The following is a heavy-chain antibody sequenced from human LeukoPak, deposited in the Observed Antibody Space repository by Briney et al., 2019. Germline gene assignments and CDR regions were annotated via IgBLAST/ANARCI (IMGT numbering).Heavy chain of an antibody. CDR3: AKRKTMFGVVIKDAFDI. CDR1: GFTFSNYG. D-gene: IGHD3-3*01. CDR2: LHYDGSKN. V-gene: IGHV3-30*02. J-gene: IGHJ3*02. Sequence: GGSLRLSCAASGFTFSNYGMHWVRQAPGKGPEWVAFLHYDGSKNYYADSVKGRFTITGDNSKNVLYLQMNSLRPEDTAMYYCAKRKTMFGVVIKDAFDIWGQGTLVTVSS.